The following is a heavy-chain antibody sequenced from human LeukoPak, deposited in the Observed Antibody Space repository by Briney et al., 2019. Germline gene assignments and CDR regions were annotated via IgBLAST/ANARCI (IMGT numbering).Heavy chain of an antibody. V-gene: IGHV1-69*06. CDR3: ARSGYCSGGSCHFSVWYFDL. CDR2: IIPIFGTA. D-gene: IGHD2-15*01. CDR1: GGTFSSYA. Sequence: SVKVSCKASGGTFSSYAISWVRQAPGQGLEWMGGIIPIFGTANYAQKFQGRVTMTADTSTSTAYMELRSLRSDDTAVYYCARSGYCSGGSCHFSVWYFDLWGRGTLVTVSS. J-gene: IGHJ2*01.